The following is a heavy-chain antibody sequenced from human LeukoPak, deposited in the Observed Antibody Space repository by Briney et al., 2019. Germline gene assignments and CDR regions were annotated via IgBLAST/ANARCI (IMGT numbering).Heavy chain of an antibody. CDR3: ARSLLAFDY. V-gene: IGHV4-39*01. Sequence: SETLSLTCTVSGGSISSSSYYWGWIRQPPGKGLEWIGSFYSKGNTYYNPSLKRPVTISVDTSKNQCSLKVSSVTAADTAVYYCARSLLAFDYWGQGTLVTVSS. D-gene: IGHD2-8*02. J-gene: IGHJ4*02. CDR2: FYSKGNT. CDR1: GGSISSSSYY.